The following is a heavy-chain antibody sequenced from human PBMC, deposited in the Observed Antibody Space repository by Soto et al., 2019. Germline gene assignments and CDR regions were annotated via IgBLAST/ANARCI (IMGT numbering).Heavy chain of an antibody. CDR2: IIPIFGTA. D-gene: IGHD3-3*01. V-gene: IGHV1-69*06. Sequence: RASVKVSCKASGGTFSSYAISWVRQAPGQGLEWMGGIIPIFGTANYAQKFQGRVTITADKSTSTAYMELSGLRSEDTAVYYCATGKKKLRFLEWSYYGMDVWGQGTTVTVSS. CDR1: GGTFSSYA. J-gene: IGHJ6*02. CDR3: ATGKKKLRFLEWSYYGMDV.